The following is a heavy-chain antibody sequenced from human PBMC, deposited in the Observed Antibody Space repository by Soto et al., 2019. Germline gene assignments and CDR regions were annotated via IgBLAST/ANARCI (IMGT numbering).Heavy chain of an antibody. CDR1: GYTYTSYA. J-gene: IGHJ4*02. CDR3: ASPRYCSSTSCYEQYFDY. CDR2: INAGNGNT. D-gene: IGHD2-2*01. V-gene: IGHV1-3*01. Sequence: VASVKVSCKASGYTYTSYAMHWVRQAPGQRLEWMGWINAGNGNTKYSQKFQGRVTITRDTSASTAYMELSSLRSEDTAVYYCASPRYCSSTSCYEQYFDYWGQGTLVTVSS.